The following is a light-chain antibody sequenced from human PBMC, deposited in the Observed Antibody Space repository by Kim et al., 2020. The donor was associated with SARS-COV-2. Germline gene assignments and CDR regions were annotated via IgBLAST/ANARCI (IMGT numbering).Light chain of an antibody. V-gene: IGKV1-33*01. CDR3: QQHDTLPIT. J-gene: IGKJ5*01. Sequence: SLVGERVTITCQASQDISKYLNWYQQKLGRAPKLLIYDASSLETGVPSRFSGSASGTDFTFTISSLQPEDIATYYCQQHDTLPITFGQGTRLEIK. CDR1: QDISKY. CDR2: DAS.